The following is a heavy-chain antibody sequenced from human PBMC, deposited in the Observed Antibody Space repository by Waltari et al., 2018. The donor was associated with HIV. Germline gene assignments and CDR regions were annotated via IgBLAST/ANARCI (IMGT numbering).Heavy chain of an antibody. CDR2: IHSVGIT. J-gene: IGHJ4*02. V-gene: IGHV3-53*01. D-gene: IGHD3-22*01. CDR3: AREISHYYDSSGFLPYYFDY. Sequence: EVQLVESGGGLIQPGGSLRLSCAASGLTVSPNYMSWGRQAQGRGLEWVSVIHSVGITYYTDSVKGRFTISRDESKNTLYLQINSLRAEDTAVYYCAREISHYYDSSGFLPYYFDYWGQGTLVTVSS. CDR1: GLTVSPNY.